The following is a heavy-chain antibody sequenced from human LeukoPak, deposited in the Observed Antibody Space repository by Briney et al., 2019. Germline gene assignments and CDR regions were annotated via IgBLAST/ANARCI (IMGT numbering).Heavy chain of an antibody. V-gene: IGHV1-2*02. D-gene: IGHD2-2*01. CDR2: INPNSGGT. CDR3: ARAVTRYCSSTSCYYVI. CDR1: GYTFTGYY. J-gene: IGHJ3*02. Sequence: ASVKVSCKASGYTFTGYYMHWVRQAPGQGLEWMGWINPNSGGTNYAQKFQGRVTTIRDTSISTAYMELSRLRSDDTAVYYCARAVTRYCSSTSCYYVIWGQGTMVTVSS.